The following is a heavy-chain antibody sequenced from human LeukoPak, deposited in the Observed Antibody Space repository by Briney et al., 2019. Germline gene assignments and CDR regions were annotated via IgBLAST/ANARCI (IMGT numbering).Heavy chain of an antibody. D-gene: IGHD5-12*01. Sequence: SETLSLTCTVSGGSISSYYWSWIRQPPGEGLEWIGYICYSGSTNYNPSLKSRVTISVDTSKNQFSLKLSSVTAADTAVYYCARGIYSGYDYGYWGQGTLVTVSS. CDR1: GGSISSYY. J-gene: IGHJ4*02. CDR3: ARGIYSGYDYGY. CDR2: ICYSGST. V-gene: IGHV4-59*01.